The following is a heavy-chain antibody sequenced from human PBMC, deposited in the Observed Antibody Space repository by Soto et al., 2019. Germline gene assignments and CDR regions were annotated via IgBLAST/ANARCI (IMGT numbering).Heavy chain of an antibody. CDR1: GFTFSSYS. J-gene: IGHJ6*02. CDR3: ASCRGTIFGVVREFYYYGMDV. Sequence: GGSLRLSCAASGFTFSSYSMNWVRQAPGKGLEWVSSISSSSSYIYYADSVKGRFNISRDNAKNSLYLQMNSLRADDTVVYYCASCRGTIFGVVREFYYYGMDVWGQGTTVTVSS. V-gene: IGHV3-21*01. D-gene: IGHD3-3*01. CDR2: ISSSSSYI.